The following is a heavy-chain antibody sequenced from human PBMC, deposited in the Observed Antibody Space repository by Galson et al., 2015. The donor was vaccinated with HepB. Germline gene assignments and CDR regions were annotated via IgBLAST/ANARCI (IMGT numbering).Heavy chain of an antibody. J-gene: IGHJ4*02. CDR1: GFTFSNAW. Sequence: SLRLSCAASGFTFSNAWMSWVRQAPGKGPEWLAVISYDGTTKNYAESVRDRFIISRDNSENTLFLEMRSLREEDTAVYYCAKDFTVALQYYFDSWGQGTLVTVSS. CDR3: AKDFTVALQYYFDS. V-gene: IGHV3-30*18. D-gene: IGHD2-15*01. CDR2: ISYDGTTK.